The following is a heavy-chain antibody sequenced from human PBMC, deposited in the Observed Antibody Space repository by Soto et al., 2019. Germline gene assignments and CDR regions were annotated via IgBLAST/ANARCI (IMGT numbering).Heavy chain of an antibody. J-gene: IGHJ6*02. CDR1: GGTFSSYA. CDR3: ARDRSAYYLTKLRPYGMDV. V-gene: IGHV1-69*13. CDR2: IIPIFGTA. Sequence: ASVKVSCKASGGTFSSYAISWVRQAPGQGLEWMGGIIPIFGTANYAQKFQGRVTITADESTSTAYMELSSLRSEDTAVYYCARDRSAYYLTKLRPYGMDVWGQGTTVTV. D-gene: IGHD1-26*01.